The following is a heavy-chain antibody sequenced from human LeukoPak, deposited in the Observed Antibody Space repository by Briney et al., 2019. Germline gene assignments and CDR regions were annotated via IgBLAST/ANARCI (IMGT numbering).Heavy chain of an antibody. D-gene: IGHD3-3*01. V-gene: IGHV4-30-2*01. CDR1: GGSISSGGYY. Sequence: SETLSLTCTVSGGSISSGGYYWSWIRQPPGKGLEWIGYIYHSGSTYYNPSLKSRVTISVDRSKNQFSLKLSSVTAADTAVYYCARGTIFGVTLTTYYYYYYMDVWGKGTTVTVSS. CDR2: IYHSGST. CDR3: ARGTIFGVTLTTYYYYYYMDV. J-gene: IGHJ6*03.